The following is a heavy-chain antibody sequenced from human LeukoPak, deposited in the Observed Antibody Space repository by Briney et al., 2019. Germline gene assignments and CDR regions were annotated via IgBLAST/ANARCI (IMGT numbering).Heavy chain of an antibody. CDR2: IIPIFGTA. CDR1: GGTFSSYA. J-gene: IGHJ4*02. CDR3: ARAGEGYSYGYGLDY. Sequence: ASVKVSCKASGGTFSSYAISWVRQAPGQGLEWMGGIIPIFGTANYAQKFQGRATITADESTSTAYMELSSLRSEDTAVYYCARAGEGYSYGYGLDYWGQGTLVTVSS. V-gene: IGHV1-69*13. D-gene: IGHD5-18*01.